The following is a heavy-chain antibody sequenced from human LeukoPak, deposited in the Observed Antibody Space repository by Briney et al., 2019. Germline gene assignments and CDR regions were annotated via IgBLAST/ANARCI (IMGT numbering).Heavy chain of an antibody. V-gene: IGHV4-31*03. CDR1: GGSISSGGYY. CDR2: IYYSGST. D-gene: IGHD6-13*01. Sequence: PSETLSLTCTVSGGSISSGGYYWSWIRQHPGRGLEWIGYIYYSGSTYYNPSLKMRVTISVDTSKNQFSLKLSSVTAADTAVYYCARARPYSSSPNWFDPWGQGTLVTVSS. J-gene: IGHJ5*02. CDR3: ARARPYSSSPNWFDP.